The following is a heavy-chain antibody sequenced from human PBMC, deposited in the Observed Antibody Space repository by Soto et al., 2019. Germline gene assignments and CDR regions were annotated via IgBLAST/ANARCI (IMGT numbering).Heavy chain of an antibody. V-gene: IGHV1-69*13. CDR2: IIPLFEAK. CDR3: AGGHPYYNGDSMYYFDY. CDR1: GGTSSSYA. J-gene: IGHJ4*02. Sequence: QVQLVQSGDEVKKPGSSMKVSCKASGGTSSSYAINWVRQTPGPGLGLEWMGGIIPLFEAKSYAQKFKGRVTISADKSTSTAYMELSSLRSEDTAVYYCAGGHPYYNGDSMYYFDYWGQETLVTVSS. D-gene: IGHD4-17*01.